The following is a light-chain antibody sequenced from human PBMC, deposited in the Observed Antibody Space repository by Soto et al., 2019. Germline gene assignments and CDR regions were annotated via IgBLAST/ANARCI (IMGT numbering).Light chain of an antibody. CDR2: DNT. Sequence: QSVLTQPPSVSGAPGQRVTISCTGSSSSIGAGYDVHWYQQLPGTAPKLLIHDNTNRPSGVPDRFSASRSGASASLAITGLQAEDEADYYCQSYDISLSAYVFGTGTKLTVL. J-gene: IGLJ1*01. V-gene: IGLV1-40*01. CDR3: QSYDISLSAYV. CDR1: SSSIGAGYD.